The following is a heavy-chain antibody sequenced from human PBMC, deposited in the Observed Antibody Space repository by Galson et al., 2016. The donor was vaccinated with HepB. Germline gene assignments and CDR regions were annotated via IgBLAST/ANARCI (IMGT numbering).Heavy chain of an antibody. Sequence: QSGAEVKKPGASVRVTCKASGYNFNIFGITWVRKAPGQGLEWVGWISSPSNGNTDHAQKFQGRITMTTASSTSTASMELRSLRSADTAVYYCARAGATVTSHFDHWGQGTQVTVSS. D-gene: IGHD4-17*01. CDR3: ARAGATVTSHFDH. CDR1: GYNFNIFG. V-gene: IGHV1-18*01. CDR2: ISSPSNGNT. J-gene: IGHJ4*02.